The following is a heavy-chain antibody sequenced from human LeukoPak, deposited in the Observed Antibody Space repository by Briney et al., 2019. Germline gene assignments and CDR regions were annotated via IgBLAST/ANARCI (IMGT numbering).Heavy chain of an antibody. CDR3: ARDTLSGYYDSSGYYRRAFDI. J-gene: IGHJ3*02. V-gene: IGHV3-9*01. D-gene: IGHD3-22*01. Sequence: GGSPRLSCVASGFTFDDYAMHWVRQAPGKGLEWVSGISWNRGSIGYADSVKGRFTISRDNAKNSLYLQMNSLRAEDTAVYYCARDTLSGYYDSSGYYRRAFDIWGQGTMVTVSS. CDR2: ISWNRGSI. CDR1: GFTFDDYA.